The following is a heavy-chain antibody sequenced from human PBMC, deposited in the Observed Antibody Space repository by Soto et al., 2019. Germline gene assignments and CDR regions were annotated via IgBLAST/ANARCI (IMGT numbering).Heavy chain of an antibody. CDR1: GYTFTDYY. CDR3: ARGGGSYPLRDGT. D-gene: IGHD1-26*01. V-gene: IGHV1-2*02. J-gene: IGHJ5*02. Sequence: QVQLVQSGAEVKKPGASVKVSCKASGYTFTDYYIHWVRQAPGQGPEWMGWINPKIGVTKYAQKFHGRVSMTRDTSISSAYMELRRLKSEDTAVYYCARGGGSYPLRDGTWGQGTMVTVSS. CDR2: INPKIGVT.